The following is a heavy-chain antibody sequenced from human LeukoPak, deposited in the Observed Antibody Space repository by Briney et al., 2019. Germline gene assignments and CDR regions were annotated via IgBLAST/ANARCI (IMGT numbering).Heavy chain of an antibody. CDR3: AKFSRSYCSSTRCSKYFDY. D-gene: IGHD2-2*01. Sequence: AGESLRLSCEASGFTFSSSAMTWVRQAPGKGLEWVSSISIDVDKTYYADSVKGRVTISRDNSKTTLYLQMNSLRAEDTAVYYCAKFSRSYCSSTRCSKYFDYWGQGTLVTVSS. CDR1: GFTFSSSA. J-gene: IGHJ4*02. CDR2: ISIDVDKT. V-gene: IGHV3-23*01.